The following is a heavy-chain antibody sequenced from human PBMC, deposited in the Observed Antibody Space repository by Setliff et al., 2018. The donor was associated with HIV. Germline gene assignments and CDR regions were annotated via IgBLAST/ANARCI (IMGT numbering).Heavy chain of an antibody. Sequence: PSETLSLTCTVSGGSINSNTYFWGWIRQPPGKGLEWIGEIYHRGSTNYNPSLKSRVTISVDKSKNQFSLKLTSVTAADTAVYYCARHRDPPGTSWIYYYYYMDLWGKGTTVTVSS. V-gene: IGHV4-39*07. D-gene: IGHD6-13*01. CDR2: IYHRGST. J-gene: IGHJ6*03. CDR3: ARHRDPPGTSWIYYYYYMDL. CDR1: GGSINSNTYF.